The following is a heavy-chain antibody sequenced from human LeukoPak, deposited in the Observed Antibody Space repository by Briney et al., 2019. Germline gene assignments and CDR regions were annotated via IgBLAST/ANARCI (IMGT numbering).Heavy chain of an antibody. CDR1: GFTFSNYG. CDR3: AKDPSSGYSSGWPFDY. D-gene: IGHD6-19*01. Sequence: PGGSLRLSCAASGFTFSNYGMHWVRQAPGKGLEWVAVISYDGSNKYYADSVKGRFIISRGNSKNTLYLQMNSLRAEDTAVYYCAKDPSSGYSSGWPFDYWGQGTLVTVSS. CDR2: ISYDGSNK. V-gene: IGHV3-30*18. J-gene: IGHJ4*02.